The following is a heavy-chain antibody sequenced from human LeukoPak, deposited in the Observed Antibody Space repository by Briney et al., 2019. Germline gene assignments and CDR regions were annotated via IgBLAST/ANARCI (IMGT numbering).Heavy chain of an antibody. V-gene: IGHV3-23*01. CDR3: AKGDYSGSYYFDY. CDR2: SGSGGST. J-gene: IGHJ4*02. Sequence: TGGSLRLSCAVSGFIFSSYGTSWVRQAPGKGLEWVSVSGSGGSTYYADSVKGRFTISRDNSKNTLYLQMNSLRAEDTAVYYCAKGDYSGSYYFDYWGQGTLVTVSS. D-gene: IGHD1-26*01. CDR1: GFIFSSYG.